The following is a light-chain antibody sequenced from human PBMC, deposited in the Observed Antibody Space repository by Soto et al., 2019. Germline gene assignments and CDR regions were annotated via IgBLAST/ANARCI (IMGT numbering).Light chain of an antibody. CDR1: QDISNY. CDR3: QKYNSAPPLT. J-gene: IGKJ4*01. Sequence: DIQITQSPSSLSAAVGDRVNITCQASQDISNYLAWYQQKPGKVPKLLIYAASTLQSGVPSRFSGSGSGTDFTLTIGSLQPEDVATYYCQKYNSAPPLTFGGGTKVDIK. CDR2: AAS. V-gene: IGKV1-27*01.